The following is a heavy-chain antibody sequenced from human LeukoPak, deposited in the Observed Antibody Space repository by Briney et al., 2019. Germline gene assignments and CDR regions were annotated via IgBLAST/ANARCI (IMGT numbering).Heavy chain of an antibody. J-gene: IGHJ4*02. D-gene: IGHD3-10*01. V-gene: IGHV4-61*02. CDR1: GGSISSGSYY. CDR3: ARERSDTLVRGVPIFDY. CDR2: IYTSGST. Sequence: SETLSLTCTVSGGSISSGSYYWSWIRQPAGKGLEWIGRIYTSGSTNYNPSLKSRVTISVDTSKNQFSLKLSSVTAADTAVYYCARERSDTLVRGVPIFDYWGQGTLVTVSS.